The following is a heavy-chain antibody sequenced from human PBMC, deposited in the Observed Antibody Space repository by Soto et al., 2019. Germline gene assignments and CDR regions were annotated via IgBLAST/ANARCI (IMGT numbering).Heavy chain of an antibody. V-gene: IGHV3-49*04. J-gene: IGHJ4*02. CDR1: VLTFGNYA. CDR3: TRAESPGLSYLFDS. Sequence: SLRLSCTSSVLTFGNYAINCVRHAPGKWLEWVGLIRNQTYSETTQYAPSLKGRFTISRDDSNSIAYLQMSSLQVDDSAVYYCTRAESPGLSYLFDSWGQGLLXTV. D-gene: IGHD2-2*02. CDR2: IRNQTYSETT.